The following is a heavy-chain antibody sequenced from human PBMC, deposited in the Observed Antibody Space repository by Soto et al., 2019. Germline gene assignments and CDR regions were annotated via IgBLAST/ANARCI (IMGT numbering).Heavy chain of an antibody. CDR3: ARAPHYYDSSGYFPFYYGMDV. CDR2: IYPGDSDT. CDR1: GYSFTSYW. D-gene: IGHD3-22*01. Sequence: GESLKISCKGSGYSFTSYWIGWVRQMPGKGLEWMGIIYPGDSDTNYSPSFQGHVTISADKSISTAYLQWSSLKASDTAMYYCARAPHYYDSSGYFPFYYGMDVWGQGTTVTVSS. V-gene: IGHV5-51*01. J-gene: IGHJ6*02.